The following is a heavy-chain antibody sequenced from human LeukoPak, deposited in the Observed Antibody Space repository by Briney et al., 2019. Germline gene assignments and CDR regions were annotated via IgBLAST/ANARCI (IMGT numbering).Heavy chain of an antibody. V-gene: IGHV4-59*01. D-gene: IGHD3-22*01. Sequence: SETLSLTCTVSGGSISGYYWSWIRQPPGKGLEGIGYIYYSGSTNYNPSLKSRVTISVDTSKYQFSLKLSSVTAADTAVYYCAREENYYDSSGYLNWGQGTLVTVSS. CDR1: GGSISGYY. CDR2: IYYSGST. J-gene: IGHJ4*02. CDR3: AREENYYDSSGYLN.